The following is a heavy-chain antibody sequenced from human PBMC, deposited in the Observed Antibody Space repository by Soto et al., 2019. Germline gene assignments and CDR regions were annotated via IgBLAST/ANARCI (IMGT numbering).Heavy chain of an antibody. V-gene: IGHV3-7*01. CDR2: IKQDGSEK. CDR3: ARDRGRVVATVVDYYYGMDV. Sequence: PGGSLRLSCAASGFTFSSYWMSWVRQAPGKGLEWVANIKQDGSEKYYVDSVKGRFTISRDNAKNSLYLQMNSLRAEDTAVYYCARDRGRVVATVVDYYYGMDVWGQGTTVTVSS. CDR1: GFTFSSYW. D-gene: IGHD5-12*01. J-gene: IGHJ6*02.